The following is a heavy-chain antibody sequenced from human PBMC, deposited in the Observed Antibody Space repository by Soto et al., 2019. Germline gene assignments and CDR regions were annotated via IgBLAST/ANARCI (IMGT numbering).Heavy chain of an antibody. J-gene: IGHJ4*02. D-gene: IGHD5-12*01. Sequence: SETLSLTCTVSGGSISSYYWSWIRQPPGKGLEWIGYIYYSGSTNYNPSLKSRVTISVDTSKNQFSLKLSSVTAADTAVYYCARGMEWLRYVFDYWGQGTLVTVSS. CDR2: IYYSGST. V-gene: IGHV4-59*01. CDR1: GGSISSYY. CDR3: ARGMEWLRYVFDY.